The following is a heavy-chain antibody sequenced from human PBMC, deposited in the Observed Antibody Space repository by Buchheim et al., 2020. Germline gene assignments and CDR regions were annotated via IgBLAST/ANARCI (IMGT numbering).Heavy chain of an antibody. J-gene: IGHJ6*02. D-gene: IGHD4-17*01. CDR3: ARDGPGTTVTPYYYYGMDV. Sequence: QVQLQESGPGLVKPSETLSLTCTVSGGSISSYYWSWIRQPPGKGLEWIGYIYYSGSTNYNPSLKSRVTISVDTSKNQFSLKLSSVTAADTAVYYCARDGPGTTVTPYYYYGMDVWGQGTT. CDR2: IYYSGST. V-gene: IGHV4-59*01. CDR1: GGSISSYY.